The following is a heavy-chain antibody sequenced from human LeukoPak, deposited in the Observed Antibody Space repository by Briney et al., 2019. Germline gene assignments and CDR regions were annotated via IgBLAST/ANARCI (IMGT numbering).Heavy chain of an antibody. CDR3: ARVGATPRYYNYYGMNV. CDR2: IYTSGST. J-gene: IGHJ6*02. V-gene: IGHV4-61*02. D-gene: IGHD1-26*01. Sequence: SETLSLTCTVSGGSISSGSYYWSWIRQPAGKGLEWIGRIYTSGSTNYNSSLKSRVTISVDTSKNQFSLKLSSVTAADTAVYYCARVGATPRYYNYYGMNVWGQGTTVTVSS. CDR1: GGSISSGSYY.